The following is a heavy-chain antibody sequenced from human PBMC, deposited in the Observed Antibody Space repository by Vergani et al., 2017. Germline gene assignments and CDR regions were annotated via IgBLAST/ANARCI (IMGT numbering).Heavy chain of an antibody. Sequence: QVQLVQSGAEVKKPGASVKVSCKASGYTFTSYDINWVRQATGQGLEWMGWMNPNSGNTGYAQKFQGRVTMTRNTSISTAYMELSSLRSEDTAVYYCARAVTAWYQLLLKTANWFDPWGQGTLVTVSS. J-gene: IGHJ5*02. CDR2: MNPNSGNT. CDR3: ARAVTAWYQLLLKTANWFDP. CDR1: GYTFTSYD. V-gene: IGHV1-8*01. D-gene: IGHD2-2*01.